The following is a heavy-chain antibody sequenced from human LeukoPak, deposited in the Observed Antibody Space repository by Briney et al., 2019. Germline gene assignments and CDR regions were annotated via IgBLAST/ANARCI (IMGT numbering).Heavy chain of an antibody. CDR3: ARLQHYYGSGSYYKMLDY. CDR1: GYSFTSYW. CDR2: IYPGDSDT. Sequence: GESLKISCKGSGYSFTSYWIGWVRQMPGKGLEWMGIIYPGDSDTRYSPSFQGQVTISADKSISTAYLQWSSLKASDTAMSYCARLQHYYGSGSYYKMLDYWGQGTLVTVSS. V-gene: IGHV5-51*01. D-gene: IGHD3-10*01. J-gene: IGHJ4*02.